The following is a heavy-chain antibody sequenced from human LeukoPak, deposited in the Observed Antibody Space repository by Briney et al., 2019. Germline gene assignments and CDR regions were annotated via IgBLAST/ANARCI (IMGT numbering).Heavy chain of an antibody. V-gene: IGHV4-38-2*02. CDR3: ARVSTPSEYSSSVGYFDY. Sequence: SETLSLTCTVSGYSISSGYYWGWIRQPPGKGLEWIGRIYHSGSTYYNPSLKSRVTISVDTSKNQFSLKLSSVTAADTAVYYCARVSTPSEYSSSVGYFDYWGQGTLVTVSS. CDR1: GYSISSGYY. J-gene: IGHJ4*02. D-gene: IGHD6-6*01. CDR2: IYHSGST.